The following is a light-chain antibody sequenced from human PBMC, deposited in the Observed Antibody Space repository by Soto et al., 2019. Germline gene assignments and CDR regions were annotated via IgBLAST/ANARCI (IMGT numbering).Light chain of an antibody. Sequence: DIVMTQSPDSLAVSLGERATINCKSSQSVLYSSNNKNYLAWYQQKPGQPPKPLIYWASTRESGVPDRFSGSGSGTDFTLTISSLQAEDVAVYYCQQYYRPWTFGQGTKVEIK. CDR1: QSVLYSSNNKNY. J-gene: IGKJ1*01. CDR3: QQYYRPWT. V-gene: IGKV4-1*01. CDR2: WAS.